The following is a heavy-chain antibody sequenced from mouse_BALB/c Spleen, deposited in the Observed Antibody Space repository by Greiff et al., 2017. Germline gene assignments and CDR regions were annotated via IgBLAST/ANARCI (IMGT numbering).Heavy chain of an antibody. V-gene: IGHV1-7*01. Sequence: LQESGAELAKPGASVKMSCKASGYTFTSYWMHWVKQRPGQGLEWIGYINPSTGYTEYNQKFKDKATLTADKSSSTAYMQLSSLTSEDSAVYYCARRSLTGTGAMDYWGQGTSVTVSS. CDR3: ARRSLTGTGAMDY. CDR1: GYTFTSYW. D-gene: IGHD4-1*01. J-gene: IGHJ4*01. CDR2: INPSTGYT.